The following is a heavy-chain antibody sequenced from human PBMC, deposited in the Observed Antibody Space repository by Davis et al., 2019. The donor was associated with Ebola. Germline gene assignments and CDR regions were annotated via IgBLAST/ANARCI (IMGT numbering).Heavy chain of an antibody. Sequence: MPSETLSLTCTVSGGSVSSGSYYWSWIRQPPGKGLEWIGYIYYSGSTNYDPSLKSRVTISVDTSKNQFSLKLSSVTAADTAVYYCARGRLYLGVWGKGTTVTVSS. J-gene: IGHJ6*04. D-gene: IGHD2-8*01. CDR3: ARGRLYLGV. CDR2: IYYSGST. V-gene: IGHV4-61*01. CDR1: GGSVSSGSYY.